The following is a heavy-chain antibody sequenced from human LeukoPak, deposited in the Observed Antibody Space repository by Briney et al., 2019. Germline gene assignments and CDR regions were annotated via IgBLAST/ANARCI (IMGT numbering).Heavy chain of an antibody. CDR3: ARGTGTGWRFDF. Sequence: GGSLRLSCAASGFTFTIYGFNWVRQAPGKGLEWVSSISFSGSYIYYADSVKGRFTISRDNAKNSVYLQMNSLRDDDTAVYYCARGTGTGWRFDFWGQGTLVTVSS. J-gene: IGHJ4*02. V-gene: IGHV3-21*01. D-gene: IGHD3/OR15-3a*01. CDR1: GFTFTIYG. CDR2: ISFSGSYI.